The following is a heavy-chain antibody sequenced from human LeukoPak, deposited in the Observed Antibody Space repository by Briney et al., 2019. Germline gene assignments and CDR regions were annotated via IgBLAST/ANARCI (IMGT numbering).Heavy chain of an antibody. Sequence: PGGSLRLSCAASGLILSTSAMTWVRQAPGKGLDWVSYITASGTTYYADSVKGRFTISRDISNNTLYLQMNGLRAEDTALYYCAKDRYDTSVWPYYYAMDVWGQGTTVTVSS. V-gene: IGHV3-23*01. CDR3: AKDRYDTSVWPYYYAMDV. CDR1: GLILSTSA. D-gene: IGHD3-22*01. CDR2: ITASGTT. J-gene: IGHJ6*02.